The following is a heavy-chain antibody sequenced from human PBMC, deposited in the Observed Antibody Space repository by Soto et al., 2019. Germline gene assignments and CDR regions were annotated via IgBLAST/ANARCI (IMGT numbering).Heavy chain of an antibody. D-gene: IGHD4-17*01. CDR3: ARHTPDDYGGNAGLSGFDY. CDR1: GYSFTSYW. J-gene: IGHJ4*02. CDR2: IYPGDSDT. V-gene: IGHV5-51*01. Sequence: GESLKISCKGSGYSFTSYWIGWVRQMPGKGLEWMGIIYPGDSDTRYSPSFQGQVTISADKSISTAYLQWSSLKASDTAMYYCARHTPDDYGGNAGLSGFDYWGQGTLVTSPQ.